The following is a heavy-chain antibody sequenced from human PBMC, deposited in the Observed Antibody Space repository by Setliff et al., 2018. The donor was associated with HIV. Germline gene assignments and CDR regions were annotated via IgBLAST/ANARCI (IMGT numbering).Heavy chain of an antibody. CDR1: GYIFTGYW. J-gene: IGHJ3*01. CDR3: ARIGDTSGYYFYIFDL. CDR2: VHPVDSDV. V-gene: IGHV5-51*01. D-gene: IGHD3-22*01. Sequence: PRESLKISCQGSGYIFTGYWVGWVRQMAGKGLEWMGMVHPVDSDVRYSPSFEGQVTISADKSTSTVYLQWTGLKASDTAMYYCARIGDTSGYYFYIFDLWGQGTMVTVSS.